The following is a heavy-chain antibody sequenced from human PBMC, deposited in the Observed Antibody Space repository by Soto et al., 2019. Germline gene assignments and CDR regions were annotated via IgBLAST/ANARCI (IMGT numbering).Heavy chain of an antibody. J-gene: IGHJ4*02. CDR3: AQTDYDFWSGYPSGGFYFDY. V-gene: IGHV4-34*01. D-gene: IGHD3-3*01. CDR2: INHSGST. Sequence: ASETLSLTCAVYGGSFSGYYWSWIRQPPGKGLEWIGEINHSGSTNYNPSLKSRVTISVDTSKNQFSLKLSSVTAADTAVYYCAQTDYDFWSGYPSGGFYFDYWGQGTLVTVSS. CDR1: GGSFSGYY.